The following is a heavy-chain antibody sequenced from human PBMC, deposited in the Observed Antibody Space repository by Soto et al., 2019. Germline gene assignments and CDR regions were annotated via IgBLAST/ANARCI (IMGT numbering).Heavy chain of an antibody. J-gene: IGHJ4*02. Sequence: QVQLQESGPGLVKSSETLSLTCTVSGGSMSRYYWSWIRQPPGKGLEWIGYIYSGGSTFYNPSLNSRVSISLDMPTNQFSLRLSSVTAADTAVYYCAMAPRSGDCFDYWGQGTLVTVSS. CDR3: AMAPRSGDCFDY. CDR1: GGSMSRYY. CDR2: IYSGGST. V-gene: IGHV4-59*01. D-gene: IGHD1-26*01.